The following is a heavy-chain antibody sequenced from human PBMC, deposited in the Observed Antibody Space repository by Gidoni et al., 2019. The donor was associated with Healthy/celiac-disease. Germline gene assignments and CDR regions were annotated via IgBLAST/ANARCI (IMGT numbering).Heavy chain of an antibody. V-gene: IGHV4-34*01. CDR3: ARGDVLLWFGEYYGMDV. J-gene: IGHJ6*02. D-gene: IGHD3-10*01. CDR1: GGSFSGSY. Sequence: QVQLQQWGAGLLTPSETLSLTCAVYGGSFSGSYCRWIRQPPGKGLECIGEINHSGSTNYNPSLKSRVTISVDTSKNQFSLKLSAVTATDTAVYYCARGDVLLWFGEYYGMDVWGQGTTVTVSS. CDR2: INHSGST.